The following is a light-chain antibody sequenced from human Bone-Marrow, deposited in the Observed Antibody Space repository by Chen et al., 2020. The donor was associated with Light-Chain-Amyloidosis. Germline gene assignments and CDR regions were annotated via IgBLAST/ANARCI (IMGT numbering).Light chain of an antibody. V-gene: IGLV3-25*03. CDR3: QSADSSGTYEVI. J-gene: IGLJ2*01. CDR2: RDT. Sequence: SYELTQPPSVSLYPGQTARLTCSGDDLPTKYAYWYQQKPGQAPVLVIHRDTERPSGISERFSGSSSGTTATLTISGVQAEDEADYHCQSADSSGTYEVIFGGGTKLTVL. CDR1: DLPTKY.